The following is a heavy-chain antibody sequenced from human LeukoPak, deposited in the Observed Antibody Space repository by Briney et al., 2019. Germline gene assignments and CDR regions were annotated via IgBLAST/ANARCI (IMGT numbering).Heavy chain of an antibody. CDR3: ARGFVTTVTTAKVGDAFDI. D-gene: IGHD4-17*01. J-gene: IGHJ3*02. CDR1: GYTFTGYY. CDR2: INPNSGGT. V-gene: IGHV1-2*02. Sequence: ASVKVSCKASGYTFTGYYMHWVRQAPGQGLEWMRWINPNSGGTNYAQKLQGRVTMTTDTSTSTAYMELRSLRSDDTAVYYCARGFVTTVTTAKVGDAFDIWGQGTMVTVSS.